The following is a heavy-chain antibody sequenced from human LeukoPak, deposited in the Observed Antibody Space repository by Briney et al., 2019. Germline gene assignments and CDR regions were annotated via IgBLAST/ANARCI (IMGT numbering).Heavy chain of an antibody. V-gene: IGHV3-30*02. CDR1: GSTFSTFG. D-gene: IGHD3-10*01. J-gene: IGHJ4*02. Sequence: GGSLRLSCVASGSTFSTFGMNWVRQAPGKGLEWVSFLQYDGSIEYYADSVKGRFTISRDNSRNTMYLQMNSLRAEDTAIYYCAKGQGVVGSYDHWGQGTLVTVSS. CDR3: AKGQGVVGSYDH. CDR2: LQYDGSIE.